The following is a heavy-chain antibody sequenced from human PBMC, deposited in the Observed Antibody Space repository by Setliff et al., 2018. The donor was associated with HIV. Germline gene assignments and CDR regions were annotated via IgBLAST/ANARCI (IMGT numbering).Heavy chain of an antibody. D-gene: IGHD2-15*01. CDR2: IRRTDNGGTI. CDR3: SRDLGGGSQTRGFYYYAMDV. V-gene: IGHV3-49*04. J-gene: IGHJ6*02. CDR1: GFTFGDYA. Sequence: GGSLRLSCTASGFTFGDYAVSWVRQAPGKGLEWVGFIRRTDNGGTIEYAASVRGRFTISRDESGTIAYLQMNSLKTEDTGVYYCSRDLGGGSQTRGFYYYAMDVWGQGTTVTVSS.